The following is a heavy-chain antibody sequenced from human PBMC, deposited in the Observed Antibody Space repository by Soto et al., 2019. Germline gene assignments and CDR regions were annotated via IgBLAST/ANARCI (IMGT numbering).Heavy chain of an antibody. CDR1: GSTITTYY. J-gene: IGHJ4*02. CDR3: AKDRGPQSHFEY. V-gene: IGHV4-59*01. Sequence: SDPLSRTCFISGSTITTYYWSWIRQPPGKGLEWIGYVSYSGRTNYNPSLKSRVTMSVDMSKNQFSLNLSSVTAADTAVYYCAKDRGPQSHFEYWGQGNLVTVS. CDR2: VSYSGRT.